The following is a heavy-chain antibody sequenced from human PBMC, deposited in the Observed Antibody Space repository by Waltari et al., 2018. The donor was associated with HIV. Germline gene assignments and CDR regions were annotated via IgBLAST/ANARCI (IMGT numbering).Heavy chain of an antibody. J-gene: IGHJ4*02. Sequence: DVHLVETGGGLVQPGGSLRLSCAASGCIFNNFWMHWVRQVPLTGLVWVSRVGSDGTTTTSPDAVQGRLTVSRDHAKSPLFLQMISLSAEDTAIYYCVRQYTISRYFDYWGQGTLVPVSS. D-gene: IGHD3-10*01. CDR1: GCIFNNFW. CDR2: VGSDGTTT. V-gene: IGHV3-74*01. CDR3: VRQYTISRYFDY.